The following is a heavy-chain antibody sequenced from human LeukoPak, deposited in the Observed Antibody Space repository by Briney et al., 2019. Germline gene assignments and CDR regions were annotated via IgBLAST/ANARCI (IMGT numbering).Heavy chain of an antibody. D-gene: IGHD3-22*01. CDR3: ARGRSSGYSSAFDI. J-gene: IGHJ3*02. Sequence: SETLSLTCTVSGGSFDFYYWSWIRQPPGKGLEWIGYIYYTGSTNYNPSLKSRVTISVDTSKNQFSLKLTSVTAADTAMYYCARGRSSGYSSAFDIWGQGTMVTVPS. CDR1: GGSFDFYY. V-gene: IGHV4-59*01. CDR2: IYYTGST.